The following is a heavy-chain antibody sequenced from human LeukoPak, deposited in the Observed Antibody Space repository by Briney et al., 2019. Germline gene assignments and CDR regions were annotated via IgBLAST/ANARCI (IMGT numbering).Heavy chain of an antibody. Sequence: ASVKVSCKASGYTFTSYYMHWVRQAPGQGLEWMGIINPSGGSTSYAQKFQGRVTMTRDTSTSTVYMELSSLRSEDTAVYYCASSRSNYYDSSGPQTFDYWGQGTLVTVSS. D-gene: IGHD3-22*01. CDR1: GYTFTSYY. CDR2: INPSGGST. J-gene: IGHJ4*02. CDR3: ASSRSNYYDSSGPQTFDY. V-gene: IGHV1-46*01.